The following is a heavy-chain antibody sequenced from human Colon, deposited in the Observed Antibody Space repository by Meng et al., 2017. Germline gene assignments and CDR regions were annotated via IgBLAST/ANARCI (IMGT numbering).Heavy chain of an antibody. Sequence: QLQLPESGPGLVKPSETLSLTCTVSGCSISTSSYYWGWIRQSPGKGLELIGSIYYSGSTSYNPSLESRVTISVDTSGNQFSLKLSSVTAADTAVYYCARASYGSGSPLGESWFDPWGQGTLVTVSS. CDR3: ARASYGSGSPLGESWFDP. CDR1: GCSISTSSYY. CDR2: IYYSGST. V-gene: IGHV4-39*07. D-gene: IGHD3-10*01. J-gene: IGHJ5*02.